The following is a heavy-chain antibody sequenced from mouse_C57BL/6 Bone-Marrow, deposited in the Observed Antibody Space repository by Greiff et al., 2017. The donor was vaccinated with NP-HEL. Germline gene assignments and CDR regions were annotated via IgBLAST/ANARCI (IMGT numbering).Heavy chain of an antibody. D-gene: IGHD3-2*02. CDR1: GFSLSTSGMG. V-gene: IGHV8-12*01. J-gene: IGHJ3*01. CDR3: ARSDSSGSAWFAY. CDR2: IYWDDDK. Sequence: QVTLNVSGPGILQSSQTLSLTCSFSGFSLSTSGMGVSWIRQPSGKGLEWLAHIYWDDDKRYNPSLKSRLTISKDTSRNQVFLKITSVDTADTATYDCARSDSSGSAWFAYWGQGTLVTVSA.